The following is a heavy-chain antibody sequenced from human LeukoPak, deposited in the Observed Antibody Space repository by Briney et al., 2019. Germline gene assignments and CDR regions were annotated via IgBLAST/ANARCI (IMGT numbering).Heavy chain of an antibody. J-gene: IGHJ3*02. D-gene: IGHD3-22*01. CDR2: LIPIFGTA. Sequence: SVKVSCKASGGTFSSYAISWVRQAPGQGLEWMGGLIPIFGTANYAQKFQGRVTITTDESTSTAYMELSSLRSEDTAVYYCARVSNYYDSSGYDAFDIWGQGTMVTVSS. CDR3: ARVSNYYDSSGYDAFDI. V-gene: IGHV1-69*05. CDR1: GGTFSSYA.